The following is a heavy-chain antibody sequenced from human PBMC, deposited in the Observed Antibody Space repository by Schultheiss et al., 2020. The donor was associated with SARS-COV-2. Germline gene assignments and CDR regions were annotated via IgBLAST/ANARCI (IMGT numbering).Heavy chain of an antibody. V-gene: IGHV3-7*01. Sequence: GESLKISCAASGFTFSSYWMSWVRQAPGKGLEWVANIKQDGSEKYYVDSVKGRFTISRDNAKNSLYLQMNSLRAEDTAVYYCAKVGNWNTRDFDYWGQGTLVTVSS. CDR3: AKVGNWNTRDFDY. CDR2: IKQDGSEK. CDR1: GFTFSSYW. D-gene: IGHD1/OR15-1a*01. J-gene: IGHJ4*02.